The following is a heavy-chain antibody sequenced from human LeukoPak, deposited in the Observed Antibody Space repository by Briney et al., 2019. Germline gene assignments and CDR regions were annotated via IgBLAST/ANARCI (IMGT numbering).Heavy chain of an antibody. CDR2: ISAYNGNT. CDR3: ARELMGATERSGYFDY. D-gene: IGHD1-26*01. CDR1: GYTFTSYG. V-gene: IGHV1-18*01. J-gene: IGHJ4*02. Sequence: GASVKVSCKASGYTFTSYGISWVRQAPGQRLEWMGWISAYNGNTNYAQKLQGRVTMTTDTSTSTAYMELRSLRSDDTAVYYCARELMGATERSGYFDYWGQGTLVTVSS.